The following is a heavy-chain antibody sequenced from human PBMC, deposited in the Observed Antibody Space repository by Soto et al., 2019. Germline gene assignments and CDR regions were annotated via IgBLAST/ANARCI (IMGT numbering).Heavy chain of an antibody. CDR2: INPKFGDT. D-gene: IGHD3-10*01. V-gene: IGHV1-2*02. CDR1: GYTFTAYY. Sequence: QVQLVQSGAEVKEPGDSVRVSCEASGYTFTAYYIHWVRQAHGQGLEWMGWINPKFGDTTYAQDFQGRVSMTRDMSISTVYMELGRLTSDDTAIYYCARNMDYYYGPGSGNGHGFWGQGTTVTVFS. J-gene: IGHJ6*02. CDR3: ARNMDYYYGPGSGNGHGF.